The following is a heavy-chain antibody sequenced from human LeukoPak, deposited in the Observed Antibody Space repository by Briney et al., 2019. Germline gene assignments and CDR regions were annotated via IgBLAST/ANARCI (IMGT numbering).Heavy chain of an antibody. CDR3: ARAQLLSSPFDI. CDR1: GGSISSGSYY. CDR2: IYTSGST. V-gene: IGHV4-61*02. D-gene: IGHD2-2*01. J-gene: IGHJ3*02. Sequence: PSQTLSLTCTVSGGSISSGSYYWSWIRQPAGKGLEWIGRIYTSGSTNYNPSLRSRVTISVDTSKNQFSLKLSSVTAADTAVYYCARAQLLSSPFDIWGQGTMVTVSS.